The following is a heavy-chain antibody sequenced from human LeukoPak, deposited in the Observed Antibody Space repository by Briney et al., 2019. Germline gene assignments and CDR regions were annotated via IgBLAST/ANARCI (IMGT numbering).Heavy chain of an antibody. J-gene: IGHJ4*02. V-gene: IGHV3-9*01. Sequence: PGRSLRLSCAASGFTFDDYAMHWVRQAPGKGLEWVSGISLNSGSIGYADSVKGRFTISRDNAKNSLYLQMNSLRAEDTALYYCAKENDYLGQGTLVTVSS. CDR2: ISLNSGSI. CDR3: AKENDY. CDR1: GFTFDDYA.